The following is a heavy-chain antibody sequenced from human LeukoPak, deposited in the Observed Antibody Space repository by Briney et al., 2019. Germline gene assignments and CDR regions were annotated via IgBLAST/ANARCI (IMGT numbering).Heavy chain of an antibody. CDR1: VGTFTDYG. CDR3: AADGGFEYYFDY. CDR2: IIPIFTTA. Sequence: SVKVSCKSSVGTFTDYGIIWGRHAPGQGLEWMGRIIPIFTTANYAQKFQGRVTITADTSTNTAYMELTSLRSEDTAVYYCAADGGFEYYFDYWGQGTLLTVSS. J-gene: IGHJ4*02. D-gene: IGHD2/OR15-2a*01. V-gene: IGHV1-69*06.